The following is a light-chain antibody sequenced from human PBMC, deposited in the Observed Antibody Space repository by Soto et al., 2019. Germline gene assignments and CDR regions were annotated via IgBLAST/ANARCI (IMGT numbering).Light chain of an antibody. CDR2: GNS. V-gene: IGLV1-40*01. CDR1: SSNIGAGYD. J-gene: IGLJ2*01. Sequence: QSVLTQPPSVSGAPGQRVTISCTGSSSNIGAGYDVHWYQQLPGIAPKFLIYGNSNRPSGVPDRFSGSKSGTSASLAITGLQAEDEADYYCQSYDSSLGVVFGGGTKLTVL. CDR3: QSYDSSLGVV.